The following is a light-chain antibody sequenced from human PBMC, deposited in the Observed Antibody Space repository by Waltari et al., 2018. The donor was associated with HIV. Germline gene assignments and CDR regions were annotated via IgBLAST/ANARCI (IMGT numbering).Light chain of an antibody. CDR2: GAS. CDR3: HRHGFSFRT. Sequence: VLTQSPGTLSLSPGESATLSCRASQTVSSSDLAWYQQKSGQSPRLLIYGASSRATGIPERFSGSGSGTDFTLTISRLEPEDFAVYYCHRHGFSFRTFGQGTKVEIK. J-gene: IGKJ1*01. V-gene: IGKV3-20*01. CDR1: QTVSSSD.